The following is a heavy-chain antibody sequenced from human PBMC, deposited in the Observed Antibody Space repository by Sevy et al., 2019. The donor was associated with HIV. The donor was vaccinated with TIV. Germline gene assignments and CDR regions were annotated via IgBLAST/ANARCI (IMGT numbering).Heavy chain of an antibody. CDR3: AREANIVATILDV. CDR1: GGSISSGDYY. CDR2: IYYSGST. J-gene: IGHJ6*04. Sequence: SETLSLTCTVSGGSISSGDYYWSWIRQPPGKGLEWIGYIYYSGSTYYNPSLKSRVTISVDTSKNQFSLKLRSVTAADTAVYYCAREANIVATILDVWGKGTTVTVSS. V-gene: IGHV4-30-4*01. D-gene: IGHD5-12*01.